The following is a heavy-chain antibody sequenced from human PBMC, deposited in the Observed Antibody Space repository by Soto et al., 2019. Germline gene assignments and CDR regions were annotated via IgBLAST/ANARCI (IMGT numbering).Heavy chain of an antibody. V-gene: IGHV1-18*01. CDR1: GYTFTSYG. CDR2: ISAYNGNT. CDR3: GSTYYNPSLKSRVTISVDTSKNQFSLKLSSVTAADTAVYYCARDIRRRKARIAAAGTSSIYYGMDV. Sequence: GASVKVSCKASGYTFTSYGISWVRQAPGQGLEWMGWISAYNGNTNYAQKLQGRVTMTTDTSTSTAYMELRSLRSDDTAVYYSGSTYYNPSLKSRVTISVDTSKNQFSLKLSSVTAADTAVYYCARDIRRRKARIAAAGTSSIYYGMDVWGQGTTVTVSS. J-gene: IGHJ6*02. D-gene: IGHD2-21*02.